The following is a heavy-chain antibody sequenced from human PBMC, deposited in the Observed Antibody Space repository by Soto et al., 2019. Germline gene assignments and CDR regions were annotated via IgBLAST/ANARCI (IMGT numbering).Heavy chain of an antibody. CDR3: ARLRSGYFTVFDF. CDR1: GFA. J-gene: IGHJ4*02. V-gene: IGHV3-23*01. D-gene: IGHD3-3*01. CDR2: LSGSGGGT. Sequence: PGGSLRHSYAASGFAMRWVRQAPGKGLEWVSGLSGSGGGTYYADSVKGRFTISRDNSKNTLYLQMNSLRAEDTAFYYCARLRSGYFTVFDFLVLGTLVP.